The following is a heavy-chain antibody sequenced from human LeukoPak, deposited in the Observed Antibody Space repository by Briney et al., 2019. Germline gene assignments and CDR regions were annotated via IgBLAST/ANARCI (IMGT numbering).Heavy chain of an antibody. Sequence: SETLSLTCAVYGGSFSGYYWSWIRQPPGKGLEYIGFIHYTGSTNYNPSLKSRVTMSVDVSRNQLSLKLSSVTAADTAVYYCARHYASGTYPLDYWGQGTLVTVSS. CDR3: ARHYASGTYPLDY. D-gene: IGHD3-10*01. CDR2: IHYTGST. V-gene: IGHV4-59*08. CDR1: GGSFSGYY. J-gene: IGHJ4*02.